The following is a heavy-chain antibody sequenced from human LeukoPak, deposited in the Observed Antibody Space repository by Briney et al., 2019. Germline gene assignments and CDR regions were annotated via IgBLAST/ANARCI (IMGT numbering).Heavy chain of an antibody. CDR3: AKDINAGSYYFDY. Sequence: GGSLRLSCAASGFTFDDYAMHWVRQAPGKGLEWVSPISWEGFSTKYADSVKGRFTISRDNSKNSLFLQMNSLRPEDTALYYCAKDINAGSYYFDYWGQGTLVTVSS. CDR2: ISWEGFST. V-gene: IGHV3-43D*03. J-gene: IGHJ4*02. CDR1: GFTFDDYA. D-gene: IGHD2-8*01.